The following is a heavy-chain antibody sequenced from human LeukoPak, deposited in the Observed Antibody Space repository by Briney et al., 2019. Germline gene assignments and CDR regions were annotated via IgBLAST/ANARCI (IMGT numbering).Heavy chain of an antibody. CDR2: TRNKANSYTT. J-gene: IGHJ4*02. V-gene: IGHV3-72*01. CDR3: AKLPYCSSTSCYSFDY. Sequence: PGGSLRLSCAASGFTFSDHYMDWVRQAPGKGLEWVGRTRNKANSYTTEYAASVKGRFTISRDDSKNSLYLQMNSLRAEDTAVYYCAKLPYCSSTSCYSFDYWGQGTLVTVSS. CDR1: GFTFSDHY. D-gene: IGHD2-2*02.